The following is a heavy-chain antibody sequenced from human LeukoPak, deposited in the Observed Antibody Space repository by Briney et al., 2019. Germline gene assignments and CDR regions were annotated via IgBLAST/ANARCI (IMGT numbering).Heavy chain of an antibody. CDR3: ARALSGIAAAGDY. J-gene: IGHJ4*02. D-gene: IGHD6-13*01. CDR2: INPNSGGT. Sequence: ASVKVSCKASGYTFTGYYMHWVRQAPGQGLEWMGWINPNSGGTNYAQKFQGWVTMARDTSISTAYMELSRLRSDDTAVYYCARALSGIAAAGDYWGQGTLVTVSS. CDR1: GYTFTGYY. V-gene: IGHV1-2*04.